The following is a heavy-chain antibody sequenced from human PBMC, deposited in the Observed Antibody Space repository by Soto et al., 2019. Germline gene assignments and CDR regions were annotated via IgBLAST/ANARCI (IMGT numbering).Heavy chain of an antibody. CDR3: ATNYDILTGSPYYYYGMDV. D-gene: IGHD3-9*01. Sequence: LRLSCAASGFTFSSYAMSWVRQAPGKGLEWVSAISGSGGSTYYADSVKGRFTISRDNSKNTLYLQMNSLRAEDTAVYYCATNYDILTGSPYYYYGMDVWGQGTTVTVSS. CDR2: ISGSGGST. J-gene: IGHJ6*02. V-gene: IGHV3-23*01. CDR1: GFTFSSYA.